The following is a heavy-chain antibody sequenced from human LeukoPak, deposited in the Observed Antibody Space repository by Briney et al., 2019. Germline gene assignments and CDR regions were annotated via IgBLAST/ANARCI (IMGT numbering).Heavy chain of an antibody. V-gene: IGHV4-34*01. J-gene: IGHJ6*03. CDR2: INHSGST. CDR1: GASISDYY. D-gene: IGHD4-17*01. CDR3: ARGGDYYYYMDV. Sequence: SETLSLTCNVSGASISDYYWSWIRQPPGKGLEWIGEINHSGSTNYNPSLKGRVTISVDTSKNQFSLKLSSVTAADTAVYYCARGGDYYYYMDVWGKGTTVTVSS.